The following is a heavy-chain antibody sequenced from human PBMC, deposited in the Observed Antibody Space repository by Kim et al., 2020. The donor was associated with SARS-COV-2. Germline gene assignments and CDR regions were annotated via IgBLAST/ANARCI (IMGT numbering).Heavy chain of an antibody. D-gene: IGHD4-17*01. Sequence: TYYTPSLTSRVTISVDTSKNQFSLKLSSVTAADTAVYYCARLTVTTLDYWGQGTLVTVSS. CDR3: ARLTVTTLDY. V-gene: IGHV4-39*01. J-gene: IGHJ4*02. CDR2: T.